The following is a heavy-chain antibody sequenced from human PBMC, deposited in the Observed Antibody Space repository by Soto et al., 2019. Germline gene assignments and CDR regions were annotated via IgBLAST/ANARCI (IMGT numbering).Heavy chain of an antibody. CDR1: GFTFSGYA. J-gene: IGHJ6*02. CDR2: ISYDGNTK. V-gene: IGHV3-30-3*01. CDR3: AAGSGTYYKGYYYGMDV. D-gene: IGHD3-10*01. Sequence: GGSLRLSCAASGFTFSGYAMHWVRQAPGKGLEWVAFISYDGNTKYSADSVKGRFTISRDNSKNTLFLQMNSLRAEDTAIYYCAAGSGTYYKGYYYGMDVWGQGTTVTVSS.